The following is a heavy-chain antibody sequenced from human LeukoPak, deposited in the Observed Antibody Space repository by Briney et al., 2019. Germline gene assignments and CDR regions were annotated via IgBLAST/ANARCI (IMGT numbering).Heavy chain of an antibody. CDR3: ARDLPAGTTWSYYYYGMDV. CDR1: GDSVSSNSAA. D-gene: IGHD1-1*01. J-gene: IGHJ6*02. CDR2: TYYRSKWYN. Sequence: SQTLSLTCAISGDSVSSNSAAWNWIRQSPSRGLEWLGRTYYRSKWYNDYAVSVKSRITINPDTSKNQFSLQLNSVTPEDTAVYYCARDLPAGTTWSYYYYGMDVWGQGTTVTVSS. V-gene: IGHV6-1*01.